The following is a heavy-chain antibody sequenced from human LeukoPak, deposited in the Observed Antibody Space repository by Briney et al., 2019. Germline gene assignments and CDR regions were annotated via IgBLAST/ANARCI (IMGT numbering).Heavy chain of an antibody. CDR3: ARSRLYYYDSSGPSNSNWFDP. J-gene: IGHJ5*02. V-gene: IGHV1-69*13. CDR1: GGTFSSYA. CDR2: IIPIFGTA. Sequence: SVKVSCKASGGTFSSYAISWVRQAPGQGLEWMGGIIPIFGTANYAQKFQGRVTITADESTSTAYMELSSLRSEDTAVYYCARSRLYYYDSSGPSNSNWFDPWGQGTLVTISS. D-gene: IGHD3-22*01.